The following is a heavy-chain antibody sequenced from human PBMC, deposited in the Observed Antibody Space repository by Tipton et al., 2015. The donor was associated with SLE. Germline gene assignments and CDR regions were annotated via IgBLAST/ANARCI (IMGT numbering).Heavy chain of an antibody. D-gene: IGHD7-27*01. CDR1: GDSISNSDYY. J-gene: IGHJ4*02. Sequence: TLSLTCTVSGDSISNSDYYWGWIRQPPGKGLEWIGNIHHSGRTYYNPSLKSRVAISVDTSKNQFSLKLSSVTAADTAVYYCARDQGGPNWGLFDYWGQGTLVTVSS. CDR3: ARDQGGPNWGLFDY. CDR2: IHHSGRT. V-gene: IGHV4-39*07.